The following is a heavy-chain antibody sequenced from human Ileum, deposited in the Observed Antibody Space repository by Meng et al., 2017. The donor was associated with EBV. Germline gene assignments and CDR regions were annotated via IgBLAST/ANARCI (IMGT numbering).Heavy chain of an antibody. CDR3: AKNGEKYFEY. CDR2: MSESGIT. Sequence: QVQLEGSGPGLVNPSGTLSLPCAVSGGSISVINWWSWVRQSPEKGLEWIGEMSESGITHYNPSLKSRVTISADKSNNQFSLKLTSVTSADTAVYFCAKNGEKYFEYWGQGTLVTVSS. J-gene: IGHJ4*02. V-gene: IGHV4-4*02. CDR1: GGSISVINW.